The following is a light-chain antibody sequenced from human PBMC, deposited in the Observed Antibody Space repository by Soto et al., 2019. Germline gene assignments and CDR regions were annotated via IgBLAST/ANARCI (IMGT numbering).Light chain of an antibody. Sequence: QSVLTQPPSASGTPGQRVTISCSGSGSNIGSNAVNWYQQLPGTAPKLLIYTNNQRPSGAPDRFSGSKSGTSGSLAISGLQSEDEADYYCAAWDDSLSGYVFGTGTKVTVL. CDR2: TNN. V-gene: IGLV1-44*01. CDR1: GSNIGSNA. J-gene: IGLJ1*01. CDR3: AAWDDSLSGYV.